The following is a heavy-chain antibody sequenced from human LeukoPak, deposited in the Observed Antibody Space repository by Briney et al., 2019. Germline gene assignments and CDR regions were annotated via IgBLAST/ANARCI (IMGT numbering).Heavy chain of an antibody. D-gene: IGHD3-10*01. Sequence: PGGSLRLSCAASGFTFSSYAMSWVRQAPGKGLEWVSSVSGSGGSTYYADSVKGRFIISRDNSENTLYLQMNSLRAEDTAIYYCAVLRGDYFDYWGQGTLVTVSS. CDR1: GFTFSSYA. CDR3: AVLRGDYFDY. J-gene: IGHJ4*02. V-gene: IGHV3-23*01. CDR2: VSGSGGST.